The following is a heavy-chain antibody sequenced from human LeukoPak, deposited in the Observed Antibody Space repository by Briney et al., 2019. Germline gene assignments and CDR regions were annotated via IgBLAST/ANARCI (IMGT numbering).Heavy chain of an antibody. CDR2: IFYSGST. D-gene: IGHD1-26*01. CDR3: ARGNSGSYYAMDV. V-gene: IGHV4-59*01. Sequence: PSETLSLTCTVSGGSISTYYWSWIRQPPGKGLEWIGYIFYSGSTNYNPSLESRVTISVDTPKNQFSLKLSSVTAADTAVYYCARGNSGSYYAMDVWGQGTTVTVSS. CDR1: GGSISTYY. J-gene: IGHJ6*02.